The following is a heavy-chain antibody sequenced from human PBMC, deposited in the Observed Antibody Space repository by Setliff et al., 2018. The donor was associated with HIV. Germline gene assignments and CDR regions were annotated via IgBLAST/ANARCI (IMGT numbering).Heavy chain of an antibody. D-gene: IGHD2-21*02. V-gene: IGHV4-31*03. J-gene: IGHJ4*02. CDR3: ARAPGVTPFDH. Sequence: SETLSLTCTVSGGSISSGGYYWSWIRQHPEKGLEWIGYVYYNGDTYYNPSLKSRVTLSVDTSKNQFSLNLSSVTAADTAVYYCARAPGVTPFDHWGPGTLVTVPQ. CDR2: VYYNGDT. CDR1: GGSISSGGYY.